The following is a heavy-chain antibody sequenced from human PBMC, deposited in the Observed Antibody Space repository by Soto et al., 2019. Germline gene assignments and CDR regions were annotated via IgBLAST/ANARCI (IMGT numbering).Heavy chain of an antibody. J-gene: IGHJ4*02. CDR2: IIPIFGSA. V-gene: IGHV1-69*06. Sequence: QVQLVQSGAEVKKPGSSVKVSCKASGGTFSSYAISWVRQAPGQGLEWMGGIIPIFGSANYAQDFQGRVTITADTSTSTVYMELSSLRSEDTAVYYCARKVVTTIPGYQYFDYWGQGTLVTVSS. CDR1: GGTFSSYA. D-gene: IGHD2-21*02. CDR3: ARKVVTTIPGYQYFDY.